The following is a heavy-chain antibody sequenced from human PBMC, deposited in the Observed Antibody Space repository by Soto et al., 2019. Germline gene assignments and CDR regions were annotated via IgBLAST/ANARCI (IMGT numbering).Heavy chain of an antibody. CDR2: ISYDGSNK. CDR3: AKEVGATPLDY. Sequence: QVQLVESGGGVVQPGRSLRLSCAASGFTFSSYSMHWVRQAPGKGQEWVAVISYDGSNKYYADSVKGRFTISRDNSKNTLYLQMNSLRAEDTAVYYCAKEVGATPLDYWGQGTLVTVSS. J-gene: IGHJ4*02. CDR1: GFTFSSYS. D-gene: IGHD1-26*01. V-gene: IGHV3-30*18.